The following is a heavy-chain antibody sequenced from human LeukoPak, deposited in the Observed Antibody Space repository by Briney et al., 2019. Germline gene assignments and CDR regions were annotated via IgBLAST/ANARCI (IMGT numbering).Heavy chain of an antibody. Sequence: ASVKVSCKASGYTFTSYGISWVRQAPGQGLEWMGWISAYNGNTNYAQKLQGRVTMTTDTSTSTAYMELRSLRSDDTAVYYCARDLYDFWSGYPVGQSKFDPWGQGTLVTVSS. CDR3: ARDLYDFWSGYPVGQSKFDP. CDR1: GYTFTSYG. J-gene: IGHJ5*02. CDR2: ISAYNGNT. V-gene: IGHV1-18*01. D-gene: IGHD3-3*01.